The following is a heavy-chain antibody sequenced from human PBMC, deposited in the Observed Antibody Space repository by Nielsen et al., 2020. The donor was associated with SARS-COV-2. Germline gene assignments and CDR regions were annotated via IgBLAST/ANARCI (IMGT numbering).Heavy chain of an antibody. J-gene: IGHJ4*02. Sequence: GESLKISCTTSGFTFGDYAMNWVRQAPGKGLEWAGFIRSKAYRGTTEYPASVKGRFTVSRDDSKSIAYLRMNSLKAEDTAVYYCTRASYYDSSGYYSFDYWGQGTLVTVSS. CDR1: GFTFGDYA. V-gene: IGHV3-49*04. CDR3: TRASYYDSSGYYSFDY. CDR2: IRSKAYRGTT. D-gene: IGHD3-22*01.